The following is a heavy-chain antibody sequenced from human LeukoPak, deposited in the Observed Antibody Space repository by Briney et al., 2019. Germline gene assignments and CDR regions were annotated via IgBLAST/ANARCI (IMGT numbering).Heavy chain of an antibody. D-gene: IGHD3-16*01. CDR1: GGTFSSYA. Sequence: SVKVSCKASGGTFSSYAISWVRQAPGQGLEWRGGIIPIFGTANYAQKFQGRVTITADESTSTAYMELSSLRSEDTAVYYCASRPVGGRGAFDIWGQGTMVTVSS. J-gene: IGHJ3*02. CDR2: IIPIFGTA. V-gene: IGHV1-69*13. CDR3: ASRPVGGRGAFDI.